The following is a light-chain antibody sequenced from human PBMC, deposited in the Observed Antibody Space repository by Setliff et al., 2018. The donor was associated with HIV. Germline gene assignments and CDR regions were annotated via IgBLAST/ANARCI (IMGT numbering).Light chain of an antibody. V-gene: IGLV2-14*01. CDR1: SSDVGGYKF. Sequence: QSPLAQPASVSGSPGQSITISCTGTSSDVGGYKFVSWYQQHPGKAPKLMIYEVSNRPSGVSDRFSGSKSGSTASLTISGLQAEDEADYYCGSYTSTTSYVFGSGTKVTVL. CDR3: GSYTSTTSYV. J-gene: IGLJ1*01. CDR2: EVS.